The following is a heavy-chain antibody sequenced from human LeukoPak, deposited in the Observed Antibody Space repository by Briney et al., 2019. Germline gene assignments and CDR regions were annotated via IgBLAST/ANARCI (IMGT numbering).Heavy chain of an antibody. Sequence: GGSLRLSCAASGFTFSNAWMTWVRQAPGKGLEWVGRIKRKSDGGTTDYAAPVKGRFSISREDSESTLYLQMNSLKIEDTAVYYCTTWTGYWGQGTLVTVSS. V-gene: IGHV3-15*01. CDR3: TTWTGY. CDR2: IKRKSDGGTT. CDR1: GFTFSNAW. D-gene: IGHD3/OR15-3a*01. J-gene: IGHJ4*02.